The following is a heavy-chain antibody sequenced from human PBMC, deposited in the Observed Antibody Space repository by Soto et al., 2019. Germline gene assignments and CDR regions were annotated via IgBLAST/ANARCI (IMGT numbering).Heavy chain of an antibody. V-gene: IGHV3-11*06. D-gene: IGHD5-18*01. J-gene: IGHJ4*02. CDR1: GFTFSDYY. CDR2: ISSSSSYT. Sequence: GGSLRLSCAASGFTFSDYYMSWIRQAPGKGLEWVSYISSSSSYTNYADSVKGRFTISRDNAKDSMYLQMNSLRAEDTAVYYCARFGARHDTAMVNWGQGTLVTVSS. CDR3: ARFGARHDTAMVN.